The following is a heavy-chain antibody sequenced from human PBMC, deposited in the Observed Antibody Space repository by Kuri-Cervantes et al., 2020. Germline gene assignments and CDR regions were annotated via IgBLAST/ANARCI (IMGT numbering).Heavy chain of an antibody. D-gene: IGHD3-22*01. CDR3: ARGPSLYDSSGYYQNFDY. CDR2: ISAYNGDT. Sequence: ASVKVSCKASNYTFTSYGISWVRQAPGQGLEWMGWISAYNGDTNYAQKLQGRVTMTTDTSTSTAYMELSSLRSEDTAVYYCARGPSLYDSSGYYQNFDYWGQGTLVTVSS. V-gene: IGHV1-18*01. J-gene: IGHJ4*02. CDR1: NYTFTSYG.